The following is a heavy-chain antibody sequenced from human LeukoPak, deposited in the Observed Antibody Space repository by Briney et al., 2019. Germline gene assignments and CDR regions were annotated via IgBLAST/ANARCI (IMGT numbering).Heavy chain of an antibody. CDR3: ARVFQLPLKTLADAFDI. V-gene: IGHV1-18*04. CDR2: ISAYNGNT. J-gene: IGHJ3*02. Sequence: ASVKVSCKASGYTFTGYYMHWVRQAPGQGLEWMGWISAYNGNTNYAQKLQGRVTMTTDTSTSTAYMELRSLRSDDTAVYYCARVFQLPLKTLADAFDIWGQGTMVTVSP. CDR1: GYTFTGYY. D-gene: IGHD1-26*01.